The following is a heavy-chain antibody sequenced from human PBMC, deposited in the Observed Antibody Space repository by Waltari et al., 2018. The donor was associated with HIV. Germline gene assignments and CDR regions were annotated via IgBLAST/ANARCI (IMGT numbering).Heavy chain of an antibody. V-gene: IGHV1-46*01. Sequence: QVQLVQSGAEVKKPGASVKVSCKASGYTFTSYYMHWVRQAPGQGLEWMGIINPSGGSTSYAQKFQGRVTMTRDTSTSTVYMELSSLRSEDTAVYYCARDIRITMVTSCYYGMDVWGQGTTVTVSS. J-gene: IGHJ6*02. CDR2: INPSGGST. CDR1: GYTFTSYY. D-gene: IGHD3-10*01. CDR3: ARDIRITMVTSCYYGMDV.